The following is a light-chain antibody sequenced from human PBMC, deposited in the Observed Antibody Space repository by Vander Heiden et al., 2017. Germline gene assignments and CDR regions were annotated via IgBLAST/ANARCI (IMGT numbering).Light chain of an antibody. CDR1: QSVSSSY. V-gene: IGKV3-20*01. CDR2: GAS. CDR3: QQYGSSPPT. J-gene: IGKJ1*01. Sequence: EIVLTQSPGTLSLSPGERATLSCRAIQSVSSSYLAWYQQKPGQAPRLLIYGASSRATCIPDRFSGSGSGTDFTLTISRLEPEDVAVYYCQQYGSSPPTFGQGTKVEIK.